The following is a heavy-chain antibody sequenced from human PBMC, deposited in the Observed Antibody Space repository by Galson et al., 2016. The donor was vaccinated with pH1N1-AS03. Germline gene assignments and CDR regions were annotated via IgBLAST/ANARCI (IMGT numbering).Heavy chain of an antibody. D-gene: IGHD1-26*01. Sequence: GSLRLSCAASGFPFSGYEMNWVRQAPGKGLEWISYISYSGDTENYADSVKGRFSISRDNAKNSLYLQMSALRPEDTAVYYCVRPSSGSFRYWGPGTLVTVSS. CDR2: ISYSGDTE. V-gene: IGHV3-48*03. J-gene: IGHJ4*02. CDR1: GFPFSGYE. CDR3: VRPSSGSFRY.